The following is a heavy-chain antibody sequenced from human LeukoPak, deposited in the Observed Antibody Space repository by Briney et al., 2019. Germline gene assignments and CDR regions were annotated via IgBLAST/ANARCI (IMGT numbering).Heavy chain of an antibody. D-gene: IGHD6-13*01. Sequence: GGSLRLSCAASGFTFSSYAMSWVRQAPGEGLEWVSAISGSGGSTYYADSVKGRFTISRDNSKNTLYLQMNSLRAEDTAVYYCAKCPFNSWYSWFDPWGQGTLVTVSS. CDR3: AKCPFNSWYSWFDP. V-gene: IGHV3-23*01. CDR1: GFTFSSYA. J-gene: IGHJ5*02. CDR2: ISGSGGST.